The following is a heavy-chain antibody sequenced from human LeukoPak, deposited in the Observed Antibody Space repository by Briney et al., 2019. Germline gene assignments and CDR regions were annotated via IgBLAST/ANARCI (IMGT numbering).Heavy chain of an antibody. D-gene: IGHD1-1*01. J-gene: IGHJ4*02. CDR2: INPNSGGT. Sequence: GASVKVSCKASGYTFTGYYMHWVRQAPGQGLEWMGWINPNSGGTNYAQKFQGRVTMTRDTSISTAYMELSRLRSDDTAVYYCARNLDGWNDADEFDYWGQGTLVTGSS. CDR3: ARNLDGWNDADEFDY. V-gene: IGHV1-2*02. CDR1: GYTFTGYY.